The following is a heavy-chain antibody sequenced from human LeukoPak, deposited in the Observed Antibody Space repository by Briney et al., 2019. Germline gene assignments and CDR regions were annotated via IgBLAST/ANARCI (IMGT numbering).Heavy chain of an antibody. CDR3: ARHQEMATILSWFDP. CDR2: ISYSGST. J-gene: IGHJ5*02. CDR1: GGSISSLY. V-gene: IGHV4-59*08. D-gene: IGHD5-24*01. Sequence: SETLSLTCTVSGGSISSLYWSWMRQPPGKGLEWIGYISYSGSTKYNPSLKSRVTISVDTSKNHISLKVTSVTAADTAVYYCARHQEMATILSWFDPWGQGTLVTVSS.